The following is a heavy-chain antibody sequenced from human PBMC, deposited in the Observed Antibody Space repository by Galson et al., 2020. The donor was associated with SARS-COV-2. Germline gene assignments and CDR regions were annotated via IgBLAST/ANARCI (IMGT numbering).Heavy chain of an antibody. Sequence: GGSLRLSCAASGFTFDDYAMHWVRQAPGKGLEWVSGISWNSGSIGYADSVKGRFTISRDNAKNSLYLQMNSLRAEDTALYYCAKIGGGYEADYWGQGTLVTVSS. V-gene: IGHV3-9*01. CDR3: AKIGGGYEADY. CDR1: GFTFDDYA. D-gene: IGHD5-12*01. CDR2: ISWNSGSI. J-gene: IGHJ4*02.